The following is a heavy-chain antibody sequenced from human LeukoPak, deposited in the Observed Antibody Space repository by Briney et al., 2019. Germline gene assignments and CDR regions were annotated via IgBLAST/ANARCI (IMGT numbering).Heavy chain of an antibody. D-gene: IGHD1-26*01. CDR3: ARGREGPANYYGMDV. CDR1: GGSFSGYY. CDR2: INHSGST. J-gene: IGHJ6*04. Sequence: SETLSLTCAVSGGSFSGYYWSWIRQPPGKGLEWIGEINHSGSTNYNPSLKSRVTISIDTSKNQFSLKLSSVTAADTAVYYCARGREGPANYYGMDVWGKGTTVTVSS. V-gene: IGHV4-34*01.